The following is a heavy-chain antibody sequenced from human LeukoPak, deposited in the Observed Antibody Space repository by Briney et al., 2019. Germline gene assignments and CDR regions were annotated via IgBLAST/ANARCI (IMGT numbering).Heavy chain of an antibody. Sequence: SETLSLTCTVSGGSISSYYWSWIRQPPGKGLEWIGYIHYSGSTNYNPSLKSRVTISVDTSKNQFSLKLSSVTAADTAVYYCARDWGAAYYYGSGSYSRDYGMDVWGQGTTVTVSS. V-gene: IGHV4-59*01. CDR1: GGSISSYY. D-gene: IGHD3-10*01. J-gene: IGHJ6*02. CDR2: IHYSGST. CDR3: ARDWGAAYYYGSGSYSRDYGMDV.